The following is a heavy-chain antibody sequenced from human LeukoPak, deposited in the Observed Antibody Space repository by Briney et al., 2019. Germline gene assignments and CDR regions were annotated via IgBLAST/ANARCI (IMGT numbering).Heavy chain of an antibody. Sequence: SETLSLTCTVSGGPISRYYWSWIRQPPGKGLEWIGYIYYSGSTNYNPSLKSRVTISVDTSKDQFSLKLSSVTAADTAVYYCARQNVVVIDYWGQGTLVTVSS. J-gene: IGHJ4*02. CDR2: IYYSGST. V-gene: IGHV4-59*08. CDR1: GGPISRYY. CDR3: ARQNVVVIDY. D-gene: IGHD3-22*01.